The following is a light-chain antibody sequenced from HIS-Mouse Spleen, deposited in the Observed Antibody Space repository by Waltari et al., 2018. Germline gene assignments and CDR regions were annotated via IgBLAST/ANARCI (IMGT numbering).Light chain of an antibody. CDR2: EVS. CDR3: SSYTSSSTLWV. J-gene: IGLJ3*02. CDR1: SSDVGGYNY. V-gene: IGLV2-14*01. Sequence: QSALTQPASVSGSPGQSITISCTGTSSDVGGYNYVPWYQQHPGKAPKLMIYEVSKRPSGVSNRFSGSKSGNTASLTISGLQAEDEADYYCSSYTSSSTLWVFGGGTKLTVL.